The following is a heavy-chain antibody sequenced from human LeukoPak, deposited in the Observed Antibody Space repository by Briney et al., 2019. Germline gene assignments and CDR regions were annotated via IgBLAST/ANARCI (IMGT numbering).Heavy chain of an antibody. CDR2: ISYDGSNK. CDR1: GFTFSSYG. D-gene: IGHD5-18*01. CDR3: AKELGGYSYGSWSNYYYGMDV. V-gene: IGHV3-30*18. Sequence: GGSLRLSCAASGFTFSSYGMHWVRQAPGKGLEWVAVISYDGSNKYYADSVKGRFTISTDNSKNTLYLQMNSLRAEDTAVYYCAKELGGYSYGSWSNYYYGMDVWGQGTTVTVSS. J-gene: IGHJ6*02.